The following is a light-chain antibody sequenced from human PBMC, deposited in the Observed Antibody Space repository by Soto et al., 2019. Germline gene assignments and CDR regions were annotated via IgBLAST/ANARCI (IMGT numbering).Light chain of an antibody. CDR2: VAS. J-gene: IGKJ2*01. CDR1: QDISLY. Sequence: IPLTQSPSSLSASVGDRVTITCRASQDISLYSAWYQQKPGKAPKLLIYVASTLQSGVPSRFSGSGSGTNFTLTISSLHPEDFATYYCQQLNSRPYTFGQGTKLEIK. CDR3: QQLNSRPYT. V-gene: IGKV1-9*01.